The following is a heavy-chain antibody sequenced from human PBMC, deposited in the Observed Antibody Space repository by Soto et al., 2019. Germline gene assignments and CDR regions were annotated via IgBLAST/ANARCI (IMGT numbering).Heavy chain of an antibody. CDR1: GDSVSSNSAA. D-gene: IGHD2-2*01. CDR3: ARDPLVVVPDARGYYYYGMDX. CDR2: TYYRSKWYN. V-gene: IGHV6-1*01. J-gene: IGHJ6*02. Sequence: QTLSLNCAISGDSVSSNSAAWNWIRQSPSIGLEWLGRTYYRSKWYNHYAVSLKSRITINPDTSKNQFSLQLNSVTPEDTAVYYCARDPLVVVPDARGYYYYGMDXWGQGTTVTVS.